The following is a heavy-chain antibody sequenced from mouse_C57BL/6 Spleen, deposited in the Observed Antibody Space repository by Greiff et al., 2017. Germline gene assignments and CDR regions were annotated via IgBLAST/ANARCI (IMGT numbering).Heavy chain of an antibody. Sequence: EVQLQESGPELVKPGASVKISCKASGYSFTDYNMHWVKQSNGKSLEWIGVINPDYGTTSYNQKFKGKATLTVDQSSSTAYMQLNSLTSEDAAVYYCARGLDDSNFFDYWGQGTTLTVSS. J-gene: IGHJ2*01. CDR2: INPDYGTT. CDR3: ARGLDDSNFFDY. D-gene: IGHD3-1*01. CDR1: GYSFTDYN. V-gene: IGHV1-39*01.